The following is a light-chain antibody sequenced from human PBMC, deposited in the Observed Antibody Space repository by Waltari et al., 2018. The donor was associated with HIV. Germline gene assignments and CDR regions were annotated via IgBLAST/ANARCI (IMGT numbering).Light chain of an antibody. V-gene: IGLV3-10*01. CDR3: YSTDSSGNHRV. CDR1: ALPKKY. CDR2: LDT. J-gene: IGLJ3*02. Sequence: SYELTQPPSVSVSPGQTARITCSGDALPKKYASWYQQKSGQAPVLGIYLDTKRPSGIPERFSGSSSGTMATLTISGAQVEDEADYYCYSTDSSGNHRVFGGGTKLTVL.